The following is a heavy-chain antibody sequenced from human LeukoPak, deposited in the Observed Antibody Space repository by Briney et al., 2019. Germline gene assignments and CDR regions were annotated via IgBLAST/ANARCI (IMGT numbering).Heavy chain of an antibody. CDR1: GVSLSNYA. Sequence: GGPLRLSCTASGVSLSNYAMHWVRRPPGRGLEWVAVISFDGTNKYYGDSVEGRFSVSRDNSKNTLYLQMNSLRPDDTAIYYCATDYGDYEPIDYWGQGTLVTVSS. CDR3: ATDYGDYEPIDY. J-gene: IGHJ4*02. CDR2: ISFDGTNK. D-gene: IGHD4-17*01. V-gene: IGHV3-30*04.